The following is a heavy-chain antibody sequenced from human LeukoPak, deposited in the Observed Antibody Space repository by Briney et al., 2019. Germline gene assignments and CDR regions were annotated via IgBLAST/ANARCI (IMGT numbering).Heavy chain of an antibody. CDR1: GYSFTSYW. CDR2: IYPGDSDT. J-gene: IGHJ4*02. D-gene: IGHD3-10*01. Sequence: GESLKISCKGSGYSFTSYWIGWVRQMPGKGLERMGIIYPGDSDTRYSPSFQGQVTISADKSISTAYLQWSCLKASDTAMYYCARLSDQYYYGFDYWGQGTLVTVSS. CDR3: ARLSDQYYYGFDY. V-gene: IGHV5-51*01.